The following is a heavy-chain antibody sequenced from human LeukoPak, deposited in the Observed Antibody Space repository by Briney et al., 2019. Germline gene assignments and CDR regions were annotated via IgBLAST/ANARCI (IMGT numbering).Heavy chain of an antibody. D-gene: IGHD6-19*01. J-gene: IGHJ3*02. V-gene: IGHV1-46*01. CDR2: INPTGGST. CDR3: ARAGGWAREDYKGDAFHI. CDR1: GYTFTSHH. Sequence: ASVKVSCKATGYTFTSHHIHWVRQATGQGLEWMGIINPTGGSTRYAQRFQGRVTVTRDTSSSTVYMELSSLRSGDTAVYYCARAGGWAREDYKGDAFHIWGQGTMVTVSS.